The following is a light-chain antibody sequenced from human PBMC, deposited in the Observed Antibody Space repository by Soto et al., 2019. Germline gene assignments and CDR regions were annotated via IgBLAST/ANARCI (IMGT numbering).Light chain of an antibody. Sequence: EIVMKQSPATLSVSQGERATLSCRASQSVSSSYLAWYQQKPGQDPRLLIYGESSRATGIPDRFSGSGSGTDFTLTISRLEPEDFAVYYWQQYGSPLTVGGGPKMDIK. CDR1: QSVSSSY. CDR2: GES. CDR3: QQYGSPLT. J-gene: IGKJ4*01. V-gene: IGKV3-20*01.